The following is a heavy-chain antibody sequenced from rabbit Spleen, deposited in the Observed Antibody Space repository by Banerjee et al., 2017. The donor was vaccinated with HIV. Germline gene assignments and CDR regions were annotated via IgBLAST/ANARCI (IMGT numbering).Heavy chain of an antibody. CDR2: IDPVFGAT. CDR1: GFDFSTYG. V-gene: IGHV1S47*01. J-gene: IGHJ4*01. Sequence: QEQLVESGGGLVQPGGSLKLSCKASGFDFSTYGVSWVRQGPGKGLEWIGYIDPVFGATYYATWVNGRFTISSHNAQNTLYLQLNSLTAADTATYFCVRGASSSGYYSLWGPGTLVTVS. D-gene: IGHD1-1*01. CDR3: VRGASSSGYYSL.